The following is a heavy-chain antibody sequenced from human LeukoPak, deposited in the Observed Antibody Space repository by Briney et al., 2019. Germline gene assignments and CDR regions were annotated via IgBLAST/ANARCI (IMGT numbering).Heavy chain of an antibody. J-gene: IGHJ3*01. CDR2: IIPIFGTA. Sequence: GASVKVSCKASGGTFSSYAISWVRQAPGQGLEWMGGIIPIFGTANYAQKFQGRVTITTDESTSTAYMELSSLRSEDTAVYYCAREGYSVAWYVVLKIGGKGTMVTASS. V-gene: IGHV1-69*05. CDR3: AREGYSVAWYVVLKI. CDR1: GGTFSSYA. D-gene: IGHD6-13*01.